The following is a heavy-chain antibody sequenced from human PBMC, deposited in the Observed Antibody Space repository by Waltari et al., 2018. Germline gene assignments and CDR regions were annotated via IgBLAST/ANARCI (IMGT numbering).Heavy chain of an antibody. CDR3: ARDIALDAFDI. Sequence: GSTNYNPSLKSRVTISVDTSKNQFSLKLSSVTAADTAVYYCARDIALDAFDIWGQGTMVTVSS. D-gene: IGHD3-16*02. CDR2: GST. J-gene: IGHJ3*02. V-gene: IGHV4-61*02.